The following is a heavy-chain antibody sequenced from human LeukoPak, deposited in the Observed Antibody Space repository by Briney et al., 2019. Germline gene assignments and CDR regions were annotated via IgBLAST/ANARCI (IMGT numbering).Heavy chain of an antibody. D-gene: IGHD6-19*01. Sequence: PSQTLSLTCTVSGGSISSGSYYWSWIRQPAGKGLEWIGRIYTSGSTNYNPSLKSRVTISVDTSKNQFSLKLSSVTAADTAVYYCARSPRQWGWFDPWGQGTLVTVSS. CDR1: GGSISSGSYY. J-gene: IGHJ5*02. CDR2: IYTSGST. CDR3: ARSPRQWGWFDP. V-gene: IGHV4-61*02.